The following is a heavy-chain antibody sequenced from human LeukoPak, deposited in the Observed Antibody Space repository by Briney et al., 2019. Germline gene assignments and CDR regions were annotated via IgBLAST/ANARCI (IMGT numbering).Heavy chain of an antibody. CDR2: ISAYNGNT. V-gene: IGHV1-18*01. D-gene: IGHD2-2*01. CDR1: GYTFTSYD. J-gene: IGHJ4*02. Sequence: GASVKVSCKASGYTFTSYDISWVRQAPGQGLEGMGWISAYNGNTNYAQKLQGRVTMTTDTSTSTAYMELRSLRSDDTAVYYCARTYCSSTSCYSGYWGQGTLVTVSS. CDR3: ARTYCSSTSCYSGY.